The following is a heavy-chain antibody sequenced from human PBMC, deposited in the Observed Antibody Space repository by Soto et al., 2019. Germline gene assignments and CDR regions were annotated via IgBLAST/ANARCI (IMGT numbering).Heavy chain of an antibody. V-gene: IGHV3-7*04. J-gene: IGHJ4*02. CDR2: MDGRGNEI. CDR3: VGDHWGPAHF. CDR1: GFTFRHFW. D-gene: IGHD2-2*01. Sequence: EMQLVESGGGLVQPGGSLRLSCVASGFTFRHFWMSWVRQAPGKGLEWVANMDGRGNEIYYVDSVRGRFTISRDHARNSLYLQMSSLRVEDTGVYYCVGDHWGPAHFRGQGTLVTVSS.